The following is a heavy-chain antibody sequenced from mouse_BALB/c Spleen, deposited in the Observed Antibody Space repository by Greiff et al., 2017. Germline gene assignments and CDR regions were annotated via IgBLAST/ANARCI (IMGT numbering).Heavy chain of an antibody. CDR1: GFTFSSFG. CDR3: ARAGPYSLFAY. D-gene: IGHD2-10*01. Sequence: EVQRVESGGGLVQPGGSRKLSCAASGFTFSSFGMHWVRQAPEKGLEWVAYISSGSSTIYYADTVKGRFTISRDNPKNTLFLQMTSLRSEDTAMYYCARAGPYSLFAYWGQGTLVTVSA. CDR2: ISSGSSTI. J-gene: IGHJ3*01. V-gene: IGHV5-17*02.